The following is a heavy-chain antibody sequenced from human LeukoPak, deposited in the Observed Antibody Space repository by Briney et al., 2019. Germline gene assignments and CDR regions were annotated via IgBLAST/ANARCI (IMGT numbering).Heavy chain of an antibody. J-gene: IGHJ6*03. V-gene: IGHV1-69*01. CDR3: AEASSVVPAARDYYYYMDV. Sequence: GASVKVSCKASGGTFSSYAISWVRQAPGQGLEWMGGIIPIFGTANYAQKFQGRVTITADESTSTAYMELSSLRSEDTAVYYCAEASSVVPAARDYYYYMDVWGKGTTVTVSS. D-gene: IGHD2-2*01. CDR2: IIPIFGTA. CDR1: GGTFSSYA.